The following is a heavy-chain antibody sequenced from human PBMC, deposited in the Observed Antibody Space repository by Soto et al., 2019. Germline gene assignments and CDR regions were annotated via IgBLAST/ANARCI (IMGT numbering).Heavy chain of an antibody. CDR1: GYTFSTYA. CDR3: SRVPRYTSDIVEVPAVMFEDWFVP. J-gene: IGHJ5*02. CDR2: INAGNGDT. D-gene: IGHD2-2*01. Sequence: QVQLVQSGAEVKKPGASVKVSCKASGYTFSTYAVQWVRQAPGQSLEWIGWINAGNGDTKYSQKYHDRVTITRDTSASTTYMELNSLRSEDTAVYYCSRVPRYTSDIVEVPAVMFEDWFVPWGQGTLVTVSS. V-gene: IGHV1-3*01.